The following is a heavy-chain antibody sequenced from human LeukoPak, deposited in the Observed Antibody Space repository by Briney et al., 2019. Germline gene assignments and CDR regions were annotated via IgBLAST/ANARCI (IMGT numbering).Heavy chain of an antibody. J-gene: IGHJ4*02. Sequence: ASVKVSCKASGYTFTSYGISWVRQAPGQGLEWMGWISAYNGNTNYAQKLQGRVTMTTDTSTSTAYMELRSLRSDDTAVYYCARDAVLLWFGEFTDPTDYWGQGTLVTVSS. D-gene: IGHD3-10*01. CDR1: GYTFTSYG. CDR2: ISAYNGNT. V-gene: IGHV1-18*01. CDR3: ARDAVLLWFGEFTDPTDY.